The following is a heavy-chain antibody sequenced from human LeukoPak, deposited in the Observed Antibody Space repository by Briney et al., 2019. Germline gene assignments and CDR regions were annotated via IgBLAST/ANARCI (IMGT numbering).Heavy chain of an antibody. CDR3: ARADSSSFYDY. V-gene: IGHV4-34*01. D-gene: IGHD6-13*01. J-gene: IGHJ4*02. Sequence: SETLSLTCAVCGGSFSGYYWSWIRQPPGKGLEWIGEINHSGSTNYNPSLKSRVTISVDTSKNQFSLKLSSVTAADTAVYYCARADSSSFYDYWGQGTLVTVSS. CDR1: GGSFSGYY. CDR2: INHSGST.